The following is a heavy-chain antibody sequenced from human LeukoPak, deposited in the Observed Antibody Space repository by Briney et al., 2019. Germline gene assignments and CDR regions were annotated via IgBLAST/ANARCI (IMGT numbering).Heavy chain of an antibody. V-gene: IGHV3-21*01. Sequence: PGGSLRLSCAASGFTFSRYSMNWVRQAPGKGLEWVSSVSTSSNNIYYADSVKGRFTISRDNAKNSLYLQMNSLRAEDTAVYYCAREEGYSYGYGYWGQGTLVTVSS. CDR1: GFTFSRYS. J-gene: IGHJ4*02. CDR3: AREEGYSYGYGY. CDR2: VSTSSNNI. D-gene: IGHD5-18*01.